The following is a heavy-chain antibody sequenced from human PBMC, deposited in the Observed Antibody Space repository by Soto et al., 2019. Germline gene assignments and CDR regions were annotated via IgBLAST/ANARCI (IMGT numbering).Heavy chain of an antibody. V-gene: IGHV1-69*06. CDR3: AREGKRYYYGMDV. CDR1: GGTFSSYA. CDR2: IIPIFGTA. Sequence: SVKVSCKASGGTFSSYAISWVRQAPGQGLEWMGGIIPIFGTASYAQKFQGRATITADKSTSTAYMELSSLRSEDTAVYYCAREGKRYYYGMDVWGQGTTVTVSS. J-gene: IGHJ6*02.